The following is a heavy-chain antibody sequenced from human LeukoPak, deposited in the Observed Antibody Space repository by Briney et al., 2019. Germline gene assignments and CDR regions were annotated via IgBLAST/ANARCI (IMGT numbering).Heavy chain of an antibody. D-gene: IGHD2-15*01. J-gene: IGHJ4*02. V-gene: IGHV4-38-2*02. CDR2: IYYSGST. CDR3: AKAAPVPQFCSGGSCYSSISYFDY. CDR1: GYSISSGYY. Sequence: SETLTLTCTVSGYSISSGYYWGWIRQPPGKGLEWIGSIYYSGSTYYNPSLKSRVTISVDTSKNQFSLKLSSVTAADTAVYYCAKAAPVPQFCSGGSCYSSISYFDYWGQGALVTVSS.